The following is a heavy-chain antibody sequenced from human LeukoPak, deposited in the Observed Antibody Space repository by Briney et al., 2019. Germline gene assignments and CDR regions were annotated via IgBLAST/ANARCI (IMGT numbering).Heavy chain of an antibody. D-gene: IGHD5-12*01. CDR1: GFTFSGYA. CDR2: ISGSGGGT. Sequence: GGSLRLSCAASGFTFSGYAMSWVRQAPGKGLEWVSVISGSGGGTYYADSVKGRFTISRDNSKNTLYVQMNSLRAEDTAVYYCAKEPVGHSGYDWDYFDYWGQGTLVTVSS. V-gene: IGHV3-23*01. CDR3: AKEPVGHSGYDWDYFDY. J-gene: IGHJ4*02.